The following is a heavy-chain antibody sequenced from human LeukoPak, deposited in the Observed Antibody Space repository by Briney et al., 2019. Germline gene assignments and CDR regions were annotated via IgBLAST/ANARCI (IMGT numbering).Heavy chain of an antibody. CDR3: ARSADYGDSYFDY. CDR1: GFTFSSYA. Sequence: GGSLRLSCAASGFTFSSYAMHWVRQAPGKGLEWVAVISYDGSNKYYADSVKGRSTISRDNSKNTLYLQMNSLRAEDTAVYYCARSADYGDSYFDYWGQGTLVTVSS. CDR2: ISYDGSNK. D-gene: IGHD4-17*01. V-gene: IGHV3-30-3*01. J-gene: IGHJ4*02.